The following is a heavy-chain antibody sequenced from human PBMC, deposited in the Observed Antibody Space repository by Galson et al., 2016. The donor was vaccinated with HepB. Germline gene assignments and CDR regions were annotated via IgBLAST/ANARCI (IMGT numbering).Heavy chain of an antibody. V-gene: IGHV3-23*01. J-gene: IGHJ3*02. CDR1: GFTFRSYT. CDR2: ISGSGVGT. CDR3: AKDDDDYNDAFDI. Sequence: SLRLSCAASGFTFRSYTMSWVGQAPGKGLEWVSAISGSGVGTYYADSVKGRFTISRDNSKNTLYLQMNSLRAEDTAVYYCAKDDDDYNDAFDIWGQGTMVTVSS. D-gene: IGHD5-24*01.